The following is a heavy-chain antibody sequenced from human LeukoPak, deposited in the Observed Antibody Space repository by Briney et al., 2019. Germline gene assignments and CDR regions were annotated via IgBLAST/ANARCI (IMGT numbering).Heavy chain of an antibody. J-gene: IGHJ4*02. D-gene: IGHD5-12*01. V-gene: IGHV3-48*03. CDR2: ISSSGSTI. Sequence: PGGSLRLSCAASGFTFSSYEMNWVRQAPGKGLEWVSYISSSGSTIYYADSVKGRFTISRDNAKNSLYPQMNSLRAEDTAVYYCARVDIVATPYSYYFDYWGQGTLVTVSS. CDR3: ARVDIVATPYSYYFDY. CDR1: GFTFSSYE.